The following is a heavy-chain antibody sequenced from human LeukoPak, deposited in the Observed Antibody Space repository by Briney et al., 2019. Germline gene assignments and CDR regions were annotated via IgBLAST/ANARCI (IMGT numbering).Heavy chain of an antibody. V-gene: IGHV1-18*01. CDR2: ISAYNGNT. CDR3: AGADECSGGSCYKDY. D-gene: IGHD2-15*01. J-gene: IGHJ4*02. CDR1: GYTFTSYG. Sequence: ASVKVSCKASGYTFTSYGISWVRQAPGQGLEWMGWISAYNGNTNYAQKLQGRLTMTTDTSTSTAYMELRSLRSDDTAVYYCAGADECSGGSCYKDYWGQGTLVTVSS.